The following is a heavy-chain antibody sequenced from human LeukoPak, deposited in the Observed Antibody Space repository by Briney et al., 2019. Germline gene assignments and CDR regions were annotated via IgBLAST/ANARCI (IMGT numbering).Heavy chain of an antibody. CDR1: GFTFSSHN. D-gene: IGHD1-26*01. V-gene: IGHV3-21*01. Sequence: GGSLRLSCAASGFTFSSHNMNWVRRAPGRGLEWVSFISRDSIYIFYADSVKGRFTISRDNAKNSLYLQMNSLTAEDTAVYYCARGSREHGLGYWGQGTLVTVSS. CDR3: ARGSREHGLGY. J-gene: IGHJ4*02. CDR2: ISRDSIYI.